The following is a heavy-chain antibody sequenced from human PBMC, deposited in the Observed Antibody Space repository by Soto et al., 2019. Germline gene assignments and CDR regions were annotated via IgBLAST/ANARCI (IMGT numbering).Heavy chain of an antibody. CDR2: IYYSGST. J-gene: IGHJ5*02. D-gene: IGHD3-16*01. Sequence: QVQLQESGPGLVKPSETLSLTCTVSGGSISSYYWSWIRQPPGKGLEWIGYIYYSGSTNYNPSLTGRARTSVDTPKHHSSLKRRSVTAADTALYYCARFLFGAANRFDPWGQGTLVTVSS. V-gene: IGHV4-59*01. CDR3: ARFLFGAANRFDP. CDR1: GGSISSYY.